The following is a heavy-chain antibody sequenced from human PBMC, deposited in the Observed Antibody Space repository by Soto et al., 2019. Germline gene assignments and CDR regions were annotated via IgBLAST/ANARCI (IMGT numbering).Heavy chain of an antibody. V-gene: IGHV3-53*01. Sequence: PGGSLRLSCGASGLSVSDNYMGWVRQAPGRGLEWVSVMYAGGDTHYADSVKGRFTISRDKSENTWYLQKNSLREEATGVDFCESRISSWVFDYWGPGTLVTVSS. CDR3: ESRISSWVFDY. D-gene: IGHD3-3*02. J-gene: IGHJ4*01. CDR1: GLSVSDNY. CDR2: MYAGGDT.